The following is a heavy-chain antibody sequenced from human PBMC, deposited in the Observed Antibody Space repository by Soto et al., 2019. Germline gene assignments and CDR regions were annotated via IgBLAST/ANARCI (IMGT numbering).Heavy chain of an antibody. CDR3: ARGRSGYSYGTEAYYFDY. Sequence: PSETLSLTCPASGGSISTYYWSWIRQPARKRLEWIGHVSTSGTTNYHPSVKSRVTMSLDTSKKQFSLNLYSVTAADTAVYYCARGRSGYSYGTEAYYFDYWGQGTPVTVSS. D-gene: IGHD5-18*01. CDR2: VSTSGTT. V-gene: IGHV4-4*07. CDR1: GGSISTYY. J-gene: IGHJ4*02.